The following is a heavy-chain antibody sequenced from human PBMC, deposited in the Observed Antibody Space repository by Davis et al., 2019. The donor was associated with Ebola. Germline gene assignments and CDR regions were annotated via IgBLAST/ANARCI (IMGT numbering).Heavy chain of an antibody. CDR3: ARGAVSLGYYYYYGMDV. CDR2: INHSGST. Sequence: MPSETLSLTCAVSGDSISSSNWWSWVRQPPGKGLEWIGEINHSGSTNYNPSLKSRVTISVDKSKNQFSLKLSSVTAADTAVYYCARGAVSLGYYYYYGMDVWGQGTTVTVSS. CDR1: GDSISSSNW. J-gene: IGHJ6*02. D-gene: IGHD2-8*01. V-gene: IGHV4-4*02.